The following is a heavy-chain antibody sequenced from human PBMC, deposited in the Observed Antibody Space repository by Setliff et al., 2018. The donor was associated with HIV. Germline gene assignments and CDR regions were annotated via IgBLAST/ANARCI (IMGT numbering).Heavy chain of an antibody. D-gene: IGHD1-1*01. J-gene: IGHJ6*03. V-gene: IGHV1-18*01. CDR2: ISTYNGIT. CDR3: AKGERRVADISDLNYMGV. CDR1: GYTLTEVS. Sequence: EASVKVSCKVSGYTLTEVSIHWVRQAPGQGLEWMGWISTYNGITNYAREFQGRVTMTTDTSTNTAYMEVRSLGSDDSAVYYCAKGERRVADISDLNYMGVWGKGTMVTVSS.